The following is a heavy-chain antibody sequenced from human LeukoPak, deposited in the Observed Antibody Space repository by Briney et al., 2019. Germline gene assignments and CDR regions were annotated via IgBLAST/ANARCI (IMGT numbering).Heavy chain of an antibody. D-gene: IGHD5-18*01. J-gene: IGHJ4*02. CDR1: GYTFTDYY. CDR2: IHPSGGST. V-gene: IGHV1-46*01. Sequence: GASVKISCKASGYTFTDYYMYWVRQAPGQGPECMGVIHPSGGSTTYAQKFQGRVTLTKDTATSTVYIELSSLRSDDTAVYYCARMATDPAMVTNFFDLWGQGTLLTVSA. CDR3: ARMATDPAMVTNFFDL.